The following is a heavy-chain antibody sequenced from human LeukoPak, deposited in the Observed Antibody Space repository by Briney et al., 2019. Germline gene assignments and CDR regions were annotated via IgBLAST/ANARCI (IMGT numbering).Heavy chain of an antibody. CDR3: AKPVAGTGYFDY. V-gene: IGHV3-74*01. Sequence: GGSLRPSCAASGFTLSSYWMHWVRQAPGKGLVWVSRINSDGSSTTYADSVKGRFTISRDNAKHTLYLQMNSLRAEDTAVYYCAKPVAGTGYFDYWGQGTLVTVSS. D-gene: IGHD6-19*01. CDR1: GFTLSSYW. J-gene: IGHJ4*02. CDR2: INSDGSST.